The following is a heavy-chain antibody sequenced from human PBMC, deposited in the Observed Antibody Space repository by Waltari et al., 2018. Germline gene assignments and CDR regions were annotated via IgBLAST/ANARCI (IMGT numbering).Heavy chain of an antibody. CDR2: INHSGST. CDR3: ARRTYYYDSSGYYYFDY. D-gene: IGHD3-22*01. J-gene: IGHJ4*02. Sequence: QVQIQQWGAGLLKPSETLSLTCAVYGGSFSGYYWSWIRQPPGKGLEWIGEINHSGSTNYNPSLKSRVTISVDTSKNQFSLKLSSVTAADTAVYYCARRTYYYDSSGYYYFDYWGQGTLVTVSS. CDR1: GGSFSGYY. V-gene: IGHV4-34*01.